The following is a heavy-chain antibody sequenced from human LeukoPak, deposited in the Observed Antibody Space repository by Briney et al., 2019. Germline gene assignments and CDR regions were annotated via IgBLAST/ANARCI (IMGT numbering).Heavy chain of an antibody. D-gene: IGHD6-13*01. CDR2: FDPEDGET. CDR1: GYTLTELS. CDR3: ASSAAGIYYFDY. V-gene: IGHV1-24*01. J-gene: IGHJ4*02. Sequence: ASVKVSCKVSGYTLTELSMHWVRQAPGKGLEWMGGFDPEDGETIYAQKFQGRVTMTEDTSTDTAYMELSSPRSEDTAVYYCASSAAGIYYFDYWGQGTLVTVSS.